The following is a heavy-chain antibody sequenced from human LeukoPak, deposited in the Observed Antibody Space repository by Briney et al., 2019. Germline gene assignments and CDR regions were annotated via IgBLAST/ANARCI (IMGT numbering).Heavy chain of an antibody. Sequence: ASLKASCKASGYTFTDYYMHWVRQAPGQGVEWIGWIKPNSGGTNYAQKFQGRVTMTRDTSISIPYMELGRLRSDDTAVYYCARDPEQQLVLGYWGQGTLVTVSS. D-gene: IGHD6-13*01. J-gene: IGHJ4*02. V-gene: IGHV1-2*02. CDR1: GYTFTDYY. CDR2: IKPNSGGT. CDR3: ARDPEQQLVLGY.